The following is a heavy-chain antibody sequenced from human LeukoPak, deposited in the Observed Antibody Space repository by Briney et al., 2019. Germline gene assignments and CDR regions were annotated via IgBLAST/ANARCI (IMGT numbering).Heavy chain of an antibody. CDR3: ARDMYFAVDV. J-gene: IGHJ6*02. V-gene: IGHV3-74*01. CDR1: GFTFGSYW. CDR2: VNSDESIT. Sequence: GGSLRLSCAASGFTFGSYWMQWVRQAPGKGLVWVARVNSDESITTYEDSVKGRFTISRDNGKNTLHLQMNSLRVEDTAVYYCARDMYFAVDVWGQGTTVTVSS.